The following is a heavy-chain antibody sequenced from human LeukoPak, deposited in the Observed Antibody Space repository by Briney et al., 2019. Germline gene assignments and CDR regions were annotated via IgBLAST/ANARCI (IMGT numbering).Heavy chain of an antibody. Sequence: PGGSLRLSCAASGFTVSSNYMSWVRQAPGKGLEWVSVIYSGGSTYYADSVKGRFTISRDNSKNTLYLQMNSLSAEDTAVYYCARGSGSYNYYFDYWGQGTLVTVSS. J-gene: IGHJ4*02. CDR2: IYSGGST. D-gene: IGHD1-26*01. CDR1: GFTVSSNY. CDR3: ARGSGSYNYYFDY. V-gene: IGHV3-66*01.